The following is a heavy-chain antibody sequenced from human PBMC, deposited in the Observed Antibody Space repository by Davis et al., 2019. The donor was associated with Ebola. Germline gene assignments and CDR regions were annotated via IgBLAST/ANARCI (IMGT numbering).Heavy chain of an antibody. V-gene: IGHV3-30*18. CDR1: GFTFSSYG. CDR3: AKPHSQYSGYDRAPFDF. D-gene: IGHD5-12*01. J-gene: IGHJ4*02. Sequence: PGGSLRLSCAASGFTFSSYGMHWVRQAPGKGLEWVAVISYDGSNKYYADSVKGRFTISRDNSKNTLYLQMNSLRAEDTAVYYCAKPHSQYSGYDRAPFDFWGQGTLVTVSS. CDR2: ISYDGSNK.